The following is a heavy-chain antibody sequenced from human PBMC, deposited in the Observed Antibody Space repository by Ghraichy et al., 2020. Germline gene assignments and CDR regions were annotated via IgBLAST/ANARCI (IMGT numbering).Heavy chain of an antibody. CDR1: GFTFSSYW. Sequence: GGSLRLSCAASGFTFSSYWMHWVRQAPGKGLVWVSRINSDRSSTSYADSVKGRFTISRDNAKNTLYLQMNSLRAEDTAVYYCARGYSGTYRTDYWGQGTLVTVSS. J-gene: IGHJ4*02. CDR2: INSDRSST. V-gene: IGHV3-74*01. D-gene: IGHD1-26*01. CDR3: ARGYSGTYRTDY.